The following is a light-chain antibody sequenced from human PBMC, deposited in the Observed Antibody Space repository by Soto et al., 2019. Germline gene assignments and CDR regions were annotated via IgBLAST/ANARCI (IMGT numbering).Light chain of an antibody. CDR3: NSYTGSSTYV. CDR2: EVS. Sequence: QSVLTQPPSVSGSPGQSVAISCTGTSCDVGNYNRVSWYQQPPGAAPKLMIYEVSNRPSGVPDRFSGSKSGNTASLTISGLQAEDEADYYCNSYTGSSTYVFGTGTKVTVL. J-gene: IGLJ1*01. CDR1: SCDVGNYNR. V-gene: IGLV2-18*02.